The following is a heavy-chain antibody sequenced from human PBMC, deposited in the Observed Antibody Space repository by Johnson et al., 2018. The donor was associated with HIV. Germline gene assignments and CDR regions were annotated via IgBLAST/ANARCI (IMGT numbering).Heavy chain of an antibody. Sequence: QVQLVESGGGVVQPGGSLRLSCAASAFTFSSYGMHWVRQAPGKGLEWVAFIRYDGSNKYYADSVKGRFTISRDNSKNTLFLQMNSLRTADTAVYYCAKDLGGAYCGGDCYGAFDIWGQGTMVTVSS. J-gene: IGHJ3*02. CDR1: AFTFSSYG. D-gene: IGHD2-21*02. V-gene: IGHV3-30*02. CDR2: IRYDGSNK. CDR3: AKDLGGAYCGGDCYGAFDI.